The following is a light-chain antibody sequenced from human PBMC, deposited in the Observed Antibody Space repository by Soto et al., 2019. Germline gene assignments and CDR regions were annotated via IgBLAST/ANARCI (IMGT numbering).Light chain of an antibody. Sequence: QSVLTQPASVSGSPGQSITISCTGTSRDVGGYNYVSWYQQHPGKAPKLMIYEVNDRPSGVSNRFSGSKSGNTASLTISGLQAEDEADYYCSSYTGSSTLIFGGGTKLTVL. CDR2: EVN. CDR1: SRDVGGYNY. J-gene: IGLJ2*01. V-gene: IGLV2-14*01. CDR3: SSYTGSSTLI.